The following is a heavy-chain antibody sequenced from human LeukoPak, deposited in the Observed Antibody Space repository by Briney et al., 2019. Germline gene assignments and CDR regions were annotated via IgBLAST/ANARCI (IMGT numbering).Heavy chain of an antibody. D-gene: IGHD3-10*01. Sequence: ASVKVSCKASGYTFTGYYMHWVPQAPGQGLEWMGRINPNSGGTTYAQKFQGRVTMTRDTSISTAYMELSRLRSDDTAVYYCARDHPSNYYGSGSYDYWGQGTLVTVSS. J-gene: IGHJ4*02. CDR1: GYTFTGYY. V-gene: IGHV1-2*06. CDR2: INPNSGGT. CDR3: ARDHPSNYYGSGSYDY.